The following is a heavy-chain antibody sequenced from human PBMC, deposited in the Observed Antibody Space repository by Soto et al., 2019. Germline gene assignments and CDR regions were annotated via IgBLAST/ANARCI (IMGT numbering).Heavy chain of an antibody. V-gene: IGHV1-69*06. Sequence: GASVKASCKASGGTFSSYAISWVRQAPGQGLEWMGGIIPIFGTANYAQKFQGRVTITADKSTSTAYMELSSLRAEDTAVYYCARGPAVAGTVYFDYWGQGNLVTV. CDR2: IIPIFGTA. CDR3: ARGPAVAGTVYFDY. J-gene: IGHJ4*02. D-gene: IGHD6-19*01. CDR1: GGTFSSYA.